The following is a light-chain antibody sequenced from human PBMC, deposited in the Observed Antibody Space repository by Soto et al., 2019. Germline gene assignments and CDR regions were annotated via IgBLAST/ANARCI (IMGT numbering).Light chain of an antibody. V-gene: IGKV4-1*01. CDR1: QRVLHSSNNKNY. CDR3: QQYYSTPTWT. CDR2: WAA. Sequence: DIVMTQSPDSLAVSLGERATINCKSSQRVLHSSNNKNYLAWYQQQPGQPPKLLIYWAATRESGVPDRFSGSGAGTDVTPTISSRQAEDVAVYYCQQYYSTPTWTFGQGTKVEIK. J-gene: IGKJ1*01.